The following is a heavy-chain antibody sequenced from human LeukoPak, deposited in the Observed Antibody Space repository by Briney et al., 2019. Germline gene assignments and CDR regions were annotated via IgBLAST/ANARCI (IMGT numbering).Heavy chain of an antibody. J-gene: IGHJ4*02. V-gene: IGHV3-33*01. Sequence: GKSLRLSCAASGFTFSSYGIHWVRQAPGEGLEWVALIWYDGSNKYYADSVKGRFTISRDNSKNTLYLQMNSLRAEDTAVYYCARAEDAYGSGSHIDYWGQGTLVTVSS. CDR1: GFTFSSYG. CDR2: IWYDGSNK. CDR3: ARAEDAYGSGSHIDY. D-gene: IGHD3-10*01.